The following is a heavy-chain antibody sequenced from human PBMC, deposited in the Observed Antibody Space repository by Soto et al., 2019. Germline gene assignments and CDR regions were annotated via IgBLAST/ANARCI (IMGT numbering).Heavy chain of an antibody. V-gene: IGHV4-61*01. D-gene: IGHD5-12*01. J-gene: IGHJ4*02. CDR1: GASVNSGSYY. CDR3: ARAEDKVATTEY. Sequence: SETLSLTCTVSGASVNSGSYYWSWFWQPPGKGLEWIGYVSYIGSTNYNLSLKRRVTISADTPKTQFALKLSSVTAAHTAVQDCARAEDKVATTEYWGQGNL. CDR2: VSYIGST.